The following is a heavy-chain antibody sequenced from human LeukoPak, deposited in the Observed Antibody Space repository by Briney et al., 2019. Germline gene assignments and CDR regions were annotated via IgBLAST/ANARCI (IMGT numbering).Heavy chain of an antibody. CDR3: ARGVSIAAQKPFDY. J-gene: IGHJ4*02. Sequence: SETLSLTCAVYGGSFSGYYWSWIRQPPGKGLEWIGEINHSGSTNYNPSLKSRVTISVDTSKDQFSLKLSSVTAADTAVYYFARGVSIAAQKPFDYWGQGTLVTVSS. CDR1: GGSFSGYY. D-gene: IGHD6-6*01. CDR2: INHSGST. V-gene: IGHV4-34*01.